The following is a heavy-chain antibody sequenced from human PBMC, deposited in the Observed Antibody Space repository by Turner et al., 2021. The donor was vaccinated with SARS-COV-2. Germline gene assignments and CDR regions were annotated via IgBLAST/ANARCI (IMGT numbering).Heavy chain of an antibody. CDR1: GFTFSSYS. CDR2: ISSSSSYI. CDR3: ARDHRPVVVPAAKRAGSYYYGMDV. J-gene: IGHJ6*02. V-gene: IGHV3-21*01. D-gene: IGHD2-2*01. Sequence: EVQLVESGGGLVKPGGSLRLSCAASGFTFSSYSMNWVRQAPGKGLEVVSSISSSSSYIYYADAVKGRFTISRDNAKNSLYLQMNSLRAEDTAVYYCARDHRPVVVPAAKRAGSYYYGMDVWGQGTTVTVSS.